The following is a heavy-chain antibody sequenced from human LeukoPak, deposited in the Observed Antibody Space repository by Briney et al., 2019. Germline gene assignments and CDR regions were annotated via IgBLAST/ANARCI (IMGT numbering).Heavy chain of an antibody. Sequence: PSETLSLTCGVSGDSISSDGHSWSWIRQPPGKGLEWVGYIYHSGAAYHNPSLKSRLALSVDTSNNQFSLRLRSVTAADTAVYYCVRGVGGEYFYFDRWAREPWSPSPQ. CDR3: VRGVGGEYFYFDR. D-gene: IGHD1-26*01. V-gene: IGHV4-30-4*07. CDR2: IYHSGAA. CDR1: GDSISSDGHS. J-gene: IGHJ4*02.